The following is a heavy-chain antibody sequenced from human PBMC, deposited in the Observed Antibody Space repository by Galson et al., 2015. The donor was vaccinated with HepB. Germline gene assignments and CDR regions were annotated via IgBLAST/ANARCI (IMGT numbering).Heavy chain of an antibody. CDR1: GFTFSSYW. Sequence: SLRLSCAASGFTFSSYWMSWVRQAPGKGLEWVANINKDGNDKYYVDSVEGRFTASRDNAKNSLYLQMNSLRVEDTALYYCARADALRTVDYWGQGTLITVSS. V-gene: IGHV3-7*03. CDR2: INKDGNDK. CDR3: ARADALRTVDY. J-gene: IGHJ4*02.